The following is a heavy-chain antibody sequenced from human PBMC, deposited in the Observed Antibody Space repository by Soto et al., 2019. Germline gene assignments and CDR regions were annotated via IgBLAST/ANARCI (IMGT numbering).Heavy chain of an antibody. CDR2: IYYSGST. CDR1: GGSISSFCYY. Sequence: SETLSLTCTVSGGSISSFCYYWSWIRQHPGKGLEWIGYIYYSGSTYYNPSLKSRVTISVDTSKNQFSLKLSSVTAADTAVYYCARDLGESCLDPWGQGTLVTVSS. J-gene: IGHJ5*02. V-gene: IGHV4-31*03. D-gene: IGHD3-16*02. CDR3: ARDLGESCLDP.